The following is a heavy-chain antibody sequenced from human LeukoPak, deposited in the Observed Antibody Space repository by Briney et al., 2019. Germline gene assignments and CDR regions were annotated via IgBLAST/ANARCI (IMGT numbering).Heavy chain of an antibody. V-gene: IGHV3-30*02. Sequence: GGSLNLSCQAPGSPSSSFGMTWVGRAQAKGLEGGDFLGSDGSNKYYADSVKGRFTISRDNSKNTLYLQMNSLRVEDMAVYYCAKVAPGIAVSGYLDYWGQGTLVTVSS. CDR3: AKVAPGIAVSGYLDY. CDR1: GSPSSSFG. J-gene: IGHJ4*02. CDR2: LGSDGSNK. D-gene: IGHD6-19*01.